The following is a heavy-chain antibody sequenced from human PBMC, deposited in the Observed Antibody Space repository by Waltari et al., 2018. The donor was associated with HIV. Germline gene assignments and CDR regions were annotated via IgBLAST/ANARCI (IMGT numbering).Heavy chain of an antibody. Sequence: QVQLQESGPGLVKPSQTLSLTCTVSGGSISSGSYYWSWIRQPAGKGLEWIGRIYTSGSTNYNPSLKSRVTISVDTSKNQFSLKLSSVTAADTAVYYCARDLGSGASYYYYYYGMDVWGQGTTVTVSS. CDR1: GGSISSGSYY. CDR2: IYTSGST. J-gene: IGHJ6*02. D-gene: IGHD3-16*01. CDR3: ARDLGSGASYYYYYYGMDV. V-gene: IGHV4-61*02.